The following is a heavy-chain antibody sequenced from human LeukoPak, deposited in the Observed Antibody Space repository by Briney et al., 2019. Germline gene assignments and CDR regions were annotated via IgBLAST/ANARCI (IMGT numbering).Heavy chain of an antibody. CDR3: ARATIDSSGWTWAGY. Sequence: PGGSLRLSCAASGFTFSSYDMHWVRQATGKGLEWVSAIGTAGDTYYPGSVKGRFTISRENAKNSLYLQMNSLRAGDTAVYYCARATIDSSGWTWAGYWGQGTLVTVSS. D-gene: IGHD6-19*01. V-gene: IGHV3-13*04. J-gene: IGHJ4*02. CDR1: GFTFSSYD. CDR2: IGTAGDT.